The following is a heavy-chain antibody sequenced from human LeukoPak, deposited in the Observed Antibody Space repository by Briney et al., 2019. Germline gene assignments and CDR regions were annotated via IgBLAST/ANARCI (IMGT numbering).Heavy chain of an antibody. J-gene: IGHJ3*02. CDR1: GFSFNTYW. CDR2: ISTDGSTT. V-gene: IGHV3-74*01. Sequence: GGSLRLSCAASGFSFNTYWTHWVRQAPGKGLVWVSRISTDGSTTNYADSVKGRFTISRDNAKNMLYLQMNSLRAEDTAVYYCARQMIVLGDAFDIWGLGTMVTVSS. CDR3: ARQMIVLGDAFDI. D-gene: IGHD2-21*01.